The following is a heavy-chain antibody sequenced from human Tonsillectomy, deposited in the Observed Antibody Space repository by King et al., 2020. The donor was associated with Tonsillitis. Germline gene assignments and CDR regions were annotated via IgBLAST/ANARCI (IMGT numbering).Heavy chain of an antibody. J-gene: IGHJ4*02. Sequence: VQLVESGGGLVKPGGSLRLSCAASGFTFSDYDMNWVRQTPGKGLEWVSSISSSGTYTFYADSVKGRFTISRDNAKNSLYLQMSSLRVEDTAVYYCARHRGTKVTTPLGYWGQGTLVTVSS. CDR2: ISSSGTYT. CDR3: ARHRGTKVTTPLGY. D-gene: IGHD4-17*01. V-gene: IGHV3-21*01. CDR1: GFTFSDYD.